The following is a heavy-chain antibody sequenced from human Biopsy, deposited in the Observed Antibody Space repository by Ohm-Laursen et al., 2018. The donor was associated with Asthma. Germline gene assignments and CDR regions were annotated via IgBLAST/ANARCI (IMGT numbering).Heavy chain of an antibody. CDR2: ISYGGKT. Sequence: GTLSLTCTVSGGSMTPTSHYWDWIRQAPGKGLEWIGYISYGGKTSYNPSLENHVTISRDTSKKQFSLRLTSVTAADTAVSFCARRITIFGVVQKDHGMDAWGQGTTVIVSS. CDR3: ARRITIFGVVQKDHGMDA. CDR1: GGSMTPTSHY. V-gene: IGHV4-39*01. J-gene: IGHJ6*02. D-gene: IGHD3-3*01.